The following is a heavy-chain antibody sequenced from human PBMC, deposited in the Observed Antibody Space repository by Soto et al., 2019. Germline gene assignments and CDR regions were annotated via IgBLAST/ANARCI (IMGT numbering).Heavy chain of an antibody. J-gene: IGHJ3*02. CDR1: GFTVSSNY. D-gene: IGHD2-21*02. CDR2: IYSGGST. CDR3: AREVVTAPGRAFDI. Sequence: EVQLVESGGGLIQPGASLRLSCAASGFTVSSNYMSWVRQAPGKGLEWVSVIYSGGSTYYADSVKGRFTISRDNSKNTLYLQMNSLRAEDTAVYYCAREVVTAPGRAFDIWGQGTMVTVSS. V-gene: IGHV3-53*01.